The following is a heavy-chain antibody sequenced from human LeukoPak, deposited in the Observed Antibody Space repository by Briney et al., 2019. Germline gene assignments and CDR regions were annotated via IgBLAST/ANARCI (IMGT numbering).Heavy chain of an antibody. CDR1: GGSISSYY. Sequence: SETLSLTCTVSGGSISSYYWSWIRQPAGKGLEWIGRIYTSGSTNYNPSLKSRATMSVDTSKNQFSLKLSSVAAADTAVYYCARDGGYCSGGSCYSVWFDPWGQGTLATVSS. V-gene: IGHV4-4*07. J-gene: IGHJ5*02. CDR3: ARDGGYCSGGSCYSVWFDP. D-gene: IGHD2-15*01. CDR2: IYTSGST.